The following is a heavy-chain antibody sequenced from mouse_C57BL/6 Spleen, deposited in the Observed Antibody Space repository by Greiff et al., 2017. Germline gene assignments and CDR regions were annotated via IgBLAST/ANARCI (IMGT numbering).Heavy chain of an antibody. CDR3: ARRHYSNFCAMDY. V-gene: IGHV1-42*01. J-gene: IGHJ4*01. CDR2: INPSTGGT. Sequence: VQLQQSGPELVKPGASVKISCKASGYSFTGYYMNWVKQSPEKSLEWIGEINPSTGGTTYNQKFKAKATLTVDKSSSTAYMQLKSLTSEDSAVYYCARRHYSNFCAMDYWGQGTQSPSPQ. D-gene: IGHD2-5*01. CDR1: GYSFTGYY.